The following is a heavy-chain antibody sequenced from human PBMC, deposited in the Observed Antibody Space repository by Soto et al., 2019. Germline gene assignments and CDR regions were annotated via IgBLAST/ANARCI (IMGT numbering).Heavy chain of an antibody. V-gene: IGHV3-53*01. J-gene: IGHJ4*02. D-gene: IGHD5-18*01. CDR2: IYSGGST. CDR1: GFTVSSTY. Sequence: GGSLRLSCAASGFTVSSTYMSWVRQAPGKGLEWVSVIYSGGSTYYADSVKGRFTISGDNSKNTLYLQMNSLRAEDTAVYYCARSGYSYGPFDYWGQGTLVTVSS. CDR3: ARSGYSYGPFDY.